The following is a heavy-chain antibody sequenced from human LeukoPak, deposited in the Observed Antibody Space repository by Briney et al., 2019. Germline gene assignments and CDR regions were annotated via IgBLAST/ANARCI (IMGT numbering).Heavy chain of an antibody. CDR1: GGSISSSSYY. CDR3: ARGRKYPNYYDSSGYYPH. CDR2: INHSGST. V-gene: IGHV4-39*07. D-gene: IGHD3-22*01. Sequence: KPSETLSLTCTVSGGSISSSSYYWSWIRQPPGKGLEWIGEINHSGSTNYNPSLKSRVTISVDTSKNQFSLKLSSVTAADTAVYYCARGRKYPNYYDSSGYYPHWGQGTLVTVSS. J-gene: IGHJ4*02.